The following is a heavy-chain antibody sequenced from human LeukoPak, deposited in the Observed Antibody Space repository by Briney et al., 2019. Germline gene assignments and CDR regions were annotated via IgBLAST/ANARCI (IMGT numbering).Heavy chain of an antibody. CDR1: GNTFSGYY. CDR2: INPNIGDT. D-gene: IGHD6-13*01. J-gene: IGHJ4*02. Sequence: ASVKVSCKASGNTFSGYYIHWVRQAPGQGLEWMGWINPNIGDTNYAQKFQGRVTMTRDTSISTAYMELSRLRFDDTAVYYCARINSSRWYDFWGQGTLVTVSS. V-gene: IGHV1-2*02. CDR3: ARINSSRWYDF.